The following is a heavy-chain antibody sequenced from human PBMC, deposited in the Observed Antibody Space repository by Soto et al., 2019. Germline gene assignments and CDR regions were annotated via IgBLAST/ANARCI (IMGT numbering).Heavy chain of an antibody. J-gene: IGHJ4*02. Sequence: GGSLRLSCAASGFTFSDYGMHWVRQAPGKGLQWVAFIGPDGGNKYYAESVKGRFTISRDNSKNSVYLQMNNVRDEDTAVYYCARDGDANSGFGKDYWGQGTLVTVSS. CDR2: IGPDGGNK. CDR1: GFTFSDYG. V-gene: IGHV3-30*02. CDR3: ARDGDANSGFGKDY. D-gene: IGHD3-16*01.